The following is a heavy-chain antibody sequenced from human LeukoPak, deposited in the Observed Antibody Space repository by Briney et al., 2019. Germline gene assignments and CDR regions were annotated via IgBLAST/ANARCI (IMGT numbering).Heavy chain of an antibody. CDR1: GAFISSSTYY. CDR3: ARSHSYYYDSSGYLPLKVYYYYMDV. Sequence: PSETLSLTCTVSGAFISSSTYYWGWIRQPPGKGLEWIGSIYYSGSTYYNPSLKSRVTISVDTSKNQFSLKLSSVTAADTAVYYCARSHSYYYDSSGYLPLKVYYYYMDVWGKGTTVTVSS. D-gene: IGHD3-22*01. CDR2: IYYSGST. J-gene: IGHJ6*03. V-gene: IGHV4-39*07.